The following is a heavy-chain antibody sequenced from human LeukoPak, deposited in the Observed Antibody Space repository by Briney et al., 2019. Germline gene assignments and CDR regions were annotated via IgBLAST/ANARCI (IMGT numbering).Heavy chain of an antibody. Sequence: GASVKVSCKASGYTFTGYYIHWVRQAPGQGLEWMGWINPNSGGTNYAQNFQGRVTMTRDTSISTAYMELSRLSSDDTALYYCARGREVATVTTSLGDYWGQGTLVTVSS. V-gene: IGHV1-2*02. J-gene: IGHJ4*02. D-gene: IGHD4-17*01. CDR1: GYTFTGYY. CDR3: ARGREVATVTTSLGDY. CDR2: INPNSGGT.